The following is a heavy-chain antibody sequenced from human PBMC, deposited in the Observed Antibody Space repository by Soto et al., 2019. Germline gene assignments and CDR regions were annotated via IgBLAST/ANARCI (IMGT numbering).Heavy chain of an antibody. CDR2: MNPNSGNT. Sequence: SVKVSCKASGYTFTSYDINWVRQATGQGLEWMGWMNPNSGNTGYTQKFQGRVTMTRNTSISTAYMELSSPRSEDTAVYYCARGYEGHYDFWRFDPWGQGTLVTVSS. J-gene: IGHJ5*02. CDR3: ARGYEGHYDFWRFDP. V-gene: IGHV1-8*01. D-gene: IGHD3-3*01. CDR1: GYTFTSYD.